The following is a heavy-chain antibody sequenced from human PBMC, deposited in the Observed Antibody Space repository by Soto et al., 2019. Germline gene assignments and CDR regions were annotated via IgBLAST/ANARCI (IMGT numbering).Heavy chain of an antibody. V-gene: IGHV3-21*01. Sequence: GGSLRLSCAASGFTFSHYTMNWVRQAPGKGREWVSSICRSSCYIFYADSVEGRFTISRDNAENSLYLEMNSLRAEDTAVYYCARNGEALPDYFYVTDVWGQGTTVTVSS. CDR2: ICRSSCYI. CDR3: ARNGEALPDYFYVTDV. CDR1: GFTFSHYT. J-gene: IGHJ6*02. D-gene: IGHD3-10*01.